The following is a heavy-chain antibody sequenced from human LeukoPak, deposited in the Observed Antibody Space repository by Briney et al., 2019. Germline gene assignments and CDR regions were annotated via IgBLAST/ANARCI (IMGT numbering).Heavy chain of an antibody. J-gene: IGHJ3*02. CDR2: IWYDGSNK. CDR3: ARHEQQQLVRGPLPWETLTKNGGAFDI. CDR1: GFSFSSYG. Sequence: GRSLRLSCAASGFSFSSYGMHWVRQAPGKGLEWVAVIWYDGSNKYYADSVKGRFTISRDNSKNTLYLQMNSLRAEDTAVYYCARHEQQQLVRGPLPWETLTKNGGAFDIWGQGTMVTVSS. V-gene: IGHV3-33*01. D-gene: IGHD6-13*01.